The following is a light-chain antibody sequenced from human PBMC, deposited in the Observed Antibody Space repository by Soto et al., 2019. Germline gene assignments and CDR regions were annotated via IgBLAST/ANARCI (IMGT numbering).Light chain of an antibody. V-gene: IGLV1-47*01. CDR2: RNN. Sequence: QSVLTQPPSASGTPGQRVTISCSGSSSNIGSNYVYWYQQLPGTAPKLLIYRNNQRPSGVPDRFSGSKSGTSAALAISGLRSEDEAGYYCAAWDDSLSAWVFGGGTQLTVL. CDR3: AAWDDSLSAWV. CDR1: SSNIGSNY. J-gene: IGLJ3*02.